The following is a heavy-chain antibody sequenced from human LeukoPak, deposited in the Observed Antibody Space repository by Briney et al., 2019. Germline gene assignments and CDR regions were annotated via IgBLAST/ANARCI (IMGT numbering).Heavy chain of an antibody. CDR1: GGSISSYY. D-gene: IGHD1-1*01. CDR3: ARSGTSPPPDY. Sequence: PSETLSLTCTVSGGSISSYYWSWIRQSAGKGLEWIGEINHSGSTNYNPSLKSRVTISVDTSKNQFSLKLSSVTAADTAVYYCARSGTSPPPDYWGQGTLVTVSS. CDR2: INHSGST. V-gene: IGHV4-34*01. J-gene: IGHJ4*02.